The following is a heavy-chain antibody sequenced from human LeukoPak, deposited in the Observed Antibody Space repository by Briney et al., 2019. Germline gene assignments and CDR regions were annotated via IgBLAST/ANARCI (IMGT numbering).Heavy chain of an antibody. Sequence: ASVKVSCKASGGTFSSYAISWVRQAPGQGLEWMGGTIPIFGTANYAQKFQGRVTITADKSTSTAYMELSSLRSEDTAVYYCARATKLPSIAVAGTLFDYWGQGTLVTVSS. D-gene: IGHD6-19*01. J-gene: IGHJ4*02. CDR3: ARATKLPSIAVAGTLFDY. V-gene: IGHV1-69*06. CDR1: GGTFSSYA. CDR2: TIPIFGTA.